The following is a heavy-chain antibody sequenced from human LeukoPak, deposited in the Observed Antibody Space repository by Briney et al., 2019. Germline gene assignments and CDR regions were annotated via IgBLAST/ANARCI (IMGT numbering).Heavy chain of an antibody. J-gene: IGHJ4*02. CDR1: GFTFSSYA. Sequence: GGSLRLSCAASGFTFSSYAMSWVRQAPGKGLEWVSGIRGSGGSTYYADSVKGRFTISRDNSKNTLYLQMNSLRADDTAVYYCAKEMHYGDPATFDYWGQGTLVTVSS. D-gene: IGHD4-17*01. V-gene: IGHV3-23*01. CDR3: AKEMHYGDPATFDY. CDR2: IRGSGGST.